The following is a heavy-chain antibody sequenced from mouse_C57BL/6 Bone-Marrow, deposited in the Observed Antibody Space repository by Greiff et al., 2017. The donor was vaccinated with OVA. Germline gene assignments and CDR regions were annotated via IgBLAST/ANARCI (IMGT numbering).Heavy chain of an antibody. D-gene: IGHD1-1*01. CDR1: GFTFSGYA. V-gene: IGHV5-4*03. CDR3: ARAYYEDAMDY. J-gene: IGHJ4*01. Sequence: DVKLVESGGGLVKPGGSLKLSCAASGFTFSGYAMSWVRQTPEKRLEWVATISDGGSYTYYPDNVKGRFTISRDNAKNNLYLQMSHLKSEDTAMYYCARAYYEDAMDYWGQGTSVTVSS. CDR2: ISDGGSYT.